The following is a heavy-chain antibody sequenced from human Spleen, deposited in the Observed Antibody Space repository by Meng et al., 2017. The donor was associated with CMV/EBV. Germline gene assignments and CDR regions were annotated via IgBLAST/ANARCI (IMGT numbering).Heavy chain of an antibody. CDR1: GFTVGSNY. Sequence: GESLKISCAASGFTVGSNYMSWVRQAPGKGLEWVSVIYSGGSTYYADSVKGRFTISRDNSKNTLYLQMNSLRTEDTALYYCARDLRMGAWHAWGQGTLVTVSS. J-gene: IGHJ5*02. CDR2: IYSGGST. CDR3: ARDLRMGAWHA. V-gene: IGHV3-53*01. D-gene: IGHD3-16*01.